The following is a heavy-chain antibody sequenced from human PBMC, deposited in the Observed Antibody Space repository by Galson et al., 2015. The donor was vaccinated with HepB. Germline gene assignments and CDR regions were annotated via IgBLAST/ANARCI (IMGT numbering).Heavy chain of an antibody. V-gene: IGHV3-30-3*01. D-gene: IGHD5-18*01. Sequence: SLRLSCAASGFTFSSYAMHWVRQAPAKGLEWVAVISYAGSNKYYADSVKGRFTISRDNSKNTLYLQMNSRRAEDTAVYYCARVGGGTAMVNYYYYGMDVWGQGTTVTVSS. J-gene: IGHJ6*02. CDR1: GFTFSSYA. CDR3: ARVGGGTAMVNYYYYGMDV. CDR2: ISYAGSNK.